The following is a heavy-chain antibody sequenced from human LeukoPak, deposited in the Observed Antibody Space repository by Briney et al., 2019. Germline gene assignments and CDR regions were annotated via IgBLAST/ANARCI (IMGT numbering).Heavy chain of an antibody. Sequence: ASVKVSCKASGYTFTGYYMHWVRQAPGQGLEWMGWINPNSGGTNYAQKFQGRVTMTRDTSNSTAYMELSGLRSDDTAVYYCARLWLRFFDPWGQGTLVTVSS. J-gene: IGHJ5*02. V-gene: IGHV1-2*02. CDR3: ARLWLRFFDP. D-gene: IGHD5-12*01. CDR2: INPNSGGT. CDR1: GYTFTGYY.